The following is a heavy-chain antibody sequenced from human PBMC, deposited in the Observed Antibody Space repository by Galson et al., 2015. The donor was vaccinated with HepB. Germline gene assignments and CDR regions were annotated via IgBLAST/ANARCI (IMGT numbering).Heavy chain of an antibody. V-gene: IGHV3-48*02. CDR3: ARVLGYSYGYGFDP. CDR1: GFTFSSYS. J-gene: IGHJ5*02. Sequence: SLRLSCAASGFTFSSYSMNWVRQAPGKGLEWVSYISSSSSTIYYADSVKGRFTISRDNAKNSLYLQMNSLRDEDTAVYYCARVLGYSYGYGFDPWGQGTLVTVSS. D-gene: IGHD5-18*01. CDR2: ISSSSSTI.